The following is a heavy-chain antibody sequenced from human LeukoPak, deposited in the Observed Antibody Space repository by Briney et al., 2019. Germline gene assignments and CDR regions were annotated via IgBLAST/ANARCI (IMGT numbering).Heavy chain of an antibody. CDR2: IKQDGSDK. CDR3: ARAPGATNYFDY. J-gene: IGHJ4*02. D-gene: IGHD1-14*01. CDR1: GFTFSNYW. V-gene: IGHV3-7*05. Sequence: GGSLRLSCAASGFTFSNYWMTWVRQAPGKGLEWVANIKQDGSDKYYVGSVKGRFTISRDNAKNSLYLQMDSRRAEDTAVYYCARAPGATNYFDYWGQGILVTVSS.